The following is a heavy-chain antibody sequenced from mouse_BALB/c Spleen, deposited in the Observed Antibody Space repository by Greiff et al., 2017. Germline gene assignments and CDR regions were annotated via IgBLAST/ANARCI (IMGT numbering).Heavy chain of an antibody. Sequence: QVQLQQPGAELVKPGASVKLSCKASGYTFTSYWMHWVKQRPGQGLEWIGEINPSNGRTNYNEKFKSKATLTVDKSSSTAYMQLSSLTSEDSAVYYCARSRATVVATGGYWGQGTTLTVSS. J-gene: IGHJ2*01. CDR2: INPSNGRT. V-gene: IGHV1S81*02. D-gene: IGHD1-1*01. CDR1: GYTFTSYW. CDR3: ARSRATVVATGGY.